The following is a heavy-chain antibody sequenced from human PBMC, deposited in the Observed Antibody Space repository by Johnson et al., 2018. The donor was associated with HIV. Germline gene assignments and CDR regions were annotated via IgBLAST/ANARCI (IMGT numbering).Heavy chain of an antibody. CDR3: ARRDRSYVILTGYYQGDAFDI. CDR1: GFTFSSYA. D-gene: IGHD3-9*01. V-gene: IGHV3-30-3*01. CDR2: ISYDGSNK. Sequence: QMQLVESGGGVVQPGRSLRLSCAASGFTFSSYAMHWVRQAPGKGLEWVAVISYDGSNKYYADSVKGRFTISRDNSKNTLYLQMNSLRAEDTAVYYCARRDRSYVILTGYYQGDAFDIWGQGTMVTVSS. J-gene: IGHJ3*02.